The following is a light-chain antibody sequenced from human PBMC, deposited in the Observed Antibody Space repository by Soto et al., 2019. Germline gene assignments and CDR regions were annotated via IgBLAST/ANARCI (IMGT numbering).Light chain of an antibody. CDR3: QQYDNWPPVT. CDR2: GAS. Sequence: EVVMTQSPATLSVSPGETVTLSCRASQSVGGNLAWYQQKPGQAPRLLIDGASTRATGVPARFSGSGSGTEFTLTIRSLQSEDVAVYYCQQYDNWPPVTFGQGTRLDIK. CDR1: QSVGGN. J-gene: IGKJ5*01. V-gene: IGKV3-15*01.